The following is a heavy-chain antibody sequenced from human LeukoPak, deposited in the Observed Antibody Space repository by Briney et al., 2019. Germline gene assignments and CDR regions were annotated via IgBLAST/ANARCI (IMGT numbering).Heavy chain of an antibody. V-gene: IGHV1-18*01. D-gene: IGHD1-1*01. CDR2: ISAYNGNT. Sequence: ASVKVSCKASGGTFSSYAISWVRQAPGQGLEWMGWISAYNGNTNYAQKLQGRVTMTTDTSTSTAYMELRSLRSDDTAVYYCARDWNDVTEGGYWGQGTLVTVSS. CDR1: GGTFSSYA. CDR3: ARDWNDVTEGGY. J-gene: IGHJ4*02.